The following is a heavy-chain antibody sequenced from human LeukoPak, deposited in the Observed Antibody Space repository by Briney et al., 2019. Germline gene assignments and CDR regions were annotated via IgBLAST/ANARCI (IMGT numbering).Heavy chain of an antibody. CDR1: GFTFRRYA. J-gene: IGHJ5*02. Sequence: GGSLRLSCAGSGFTFRRYAMNWVRQAPGKGLEWVSAISGSDDSKTYYAASVKGRFTISRDNSKNTLYLQMNSLRAEDTAVYYCARDSSIAAAGTGWFDPWGQGTLVTVSS. V-gene: IGHV3-23*01. CDR2: ISGSDDSKT. CDR3: ARDSSIAAAGTGWFDP. D-gene: IGHD6-13*01.